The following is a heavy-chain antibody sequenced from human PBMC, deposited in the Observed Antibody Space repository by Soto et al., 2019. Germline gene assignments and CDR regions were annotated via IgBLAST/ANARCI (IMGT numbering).Heavy chain of an antibody. CDR1: GFIFDSFA. D-gene: IGHD3-10*01. V-gene: IGHV3-23*04. J-gene: IGHJ5*02. CDR3: AKDRAFWFGEGGLFDP. CDR2: IGGSGGRT. Sequence: EVQLVESGGGLVQPGGSLRLSCAASGFIFDSFALSWVRQAPGKGLEWVSGIGGSGGRTYYADSVKGQFTISRDNSKNTVYQQMSRLGAKDTAIDYCAKDRAFWFGEGGLFDPWGQGTLVTVAS.